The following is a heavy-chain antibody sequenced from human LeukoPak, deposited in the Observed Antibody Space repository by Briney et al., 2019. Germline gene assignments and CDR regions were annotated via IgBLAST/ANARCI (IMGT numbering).Heavy chain of an antibody. D-gene: IGHD3-22*01. CDR3: ATYSSLNRREFQY. V-gene: IGHV3-7*01. Sequence: GGSLRLSCEGSGSTFSNYWMGWVRQAPGKGLQWVANIKTDGSEKYYVDSVKGRFTISRDNAKNSLYLQMNSLRAEDTAVYYCATYSSLNRREFQYWGQGTLLTVSS. CDR1: GSTFSNYW. J-gene: IGHJ1*01. CDR2: IKTDGSEK.